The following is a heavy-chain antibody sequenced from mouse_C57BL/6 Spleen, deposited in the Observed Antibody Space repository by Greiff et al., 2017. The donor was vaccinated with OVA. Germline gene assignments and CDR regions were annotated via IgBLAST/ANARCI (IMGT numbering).Heavy chain of an antibody. CDR1: GYTFTSYW. V-gene: IGHV1-74*01. J-gene: IGHJ2*01. D-gene: IGHD1-1*01. CDR3: AITHYYGTRLGFDY. CDR2: IHPSDSDT. Sequence: QVQLQQPGAELVKPGASVKVSCKASGYTFTSYWMHWVKQRPGQGLEWIGRIHPSDSDTNYNQKFKGKATLTVDKSSSTAYMQLSSLTSEDSAVYYCAITHYYGTRLGFDYWGQGTTLTVSS.